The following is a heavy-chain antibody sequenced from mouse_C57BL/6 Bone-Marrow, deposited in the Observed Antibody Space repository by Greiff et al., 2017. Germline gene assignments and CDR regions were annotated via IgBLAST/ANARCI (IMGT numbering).Heavy chain of an antibody. Sequence: EVKVVESGPVLVKPGASVKMSCKASGYTFTDYYMNWVKQSHGKSLEWIGVINPYNGGTSYNQKFKGKATLTVDKSSSTAYMELNSLTSEDSAVYYCAGEYYFDYWGQGTTLTVSS. V-gene: IGHV1-19*01. CDR3: AGEYYFDY. J-gene: IGHJ2*01. CDR1: GYTFTDYY. CDR2: INPYNGGT.